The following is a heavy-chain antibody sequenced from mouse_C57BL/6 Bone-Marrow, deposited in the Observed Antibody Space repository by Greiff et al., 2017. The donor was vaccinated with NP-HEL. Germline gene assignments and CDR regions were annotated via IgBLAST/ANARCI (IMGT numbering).Heavy chain of an antibody. CDR2: IYWDDAK. V-gene: IGHV8-12*01. J-gene: IGHJ1*03. D-gene: IGHD2-5*01. CDR1: GFSLSTSGMG. CDR3: ARRGSNYWYFDV. Sequence: QVTLKECGPGILQSSQTLSLTCSFSGFSLSTSGMGVSWIRQPSGKGLEWLAHIYWDDAKRYNPSLKSRLTISKDTSRNQVFLKITSVDTADTATYYCARRGSNYWYFDVWGTGTTVTVSS.